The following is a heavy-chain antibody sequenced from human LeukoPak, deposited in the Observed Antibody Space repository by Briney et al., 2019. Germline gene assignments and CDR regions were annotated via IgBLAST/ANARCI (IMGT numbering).Heavy chain of an antibody. J-gene: IGHJ3*02. CDR2: ISGSGGST. CDR3: AKDKGAAGAFDI. Sequence: PGGSLRLSCAASGFTFSSYAMSWVRQASGKGLEWVSAISGSGGSTYYADSVKGRFTISRDNSKNTLYLQMNSLRAEDTAVYYCAKDKGAAGAFDIWGQGTMVTVSS. D-gene: IGHD2-15*01. CDR1: GFTFSSYA. V-gene: IGHV3-23*01.